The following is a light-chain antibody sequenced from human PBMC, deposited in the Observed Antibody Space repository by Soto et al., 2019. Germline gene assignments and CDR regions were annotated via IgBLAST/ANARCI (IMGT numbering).Light chain of an antibody. CDR1: KLAQKY. CDR3: QAWDSSAVV. J-gene: IGLJ2*01. V-gene: IGLV3-1*01. Sequence: SYELTQPPSVSVSPGQTARITCSGDKLAQKYTCWYQQKPGQSPVLIIYEDRERPSGIPQRFSGTSSVNTATLTISGTQAMDEADYYCQAWDSSAVVFGGGTKLTVL. CDR2: EDR.